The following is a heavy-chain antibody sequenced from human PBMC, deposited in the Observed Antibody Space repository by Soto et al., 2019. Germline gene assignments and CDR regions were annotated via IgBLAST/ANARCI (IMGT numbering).Heavy chain of an antibody. Sequence: PSETLSLTCAVYGGSFSGYYWSWTRQPPGKGLEWIGEINHSGSTNYNPSLKSRVTISVDTSKNQFSLKLSSVTAADTAVYYCAREDIVVVPAARDAFDIWGQGTMVTVSS. J-gene: IGHJ3*02. V-gene: IGHV4-34*01. CDR1: GGSFSGYY. CDR2: INHSGST. D-gene: IGHD2-2*01. CDR3: AREDIVVVPAARDAFDI.